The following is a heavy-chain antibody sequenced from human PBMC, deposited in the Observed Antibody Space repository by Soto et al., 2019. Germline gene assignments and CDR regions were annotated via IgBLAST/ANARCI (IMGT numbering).Heavy chain of an antibody. D-gene: IGHD2-2*01. Sequence: SETLSLTCYVSGGSVSSFCWTWIRQSPGKGLESIAYVCSSGGTNYNPSLESRVAISLDTSKNQFSLRLTSVTAADTAVYFCARVRTEYAGLDYWGQGTLVTVSS. CDR2: VCSSGGT. J-gene: IGHJ4*02. CDR3: ARVRTEYAGLDY. V-gene: IGHV4-59*02. CDR1: GGSVSSFC.